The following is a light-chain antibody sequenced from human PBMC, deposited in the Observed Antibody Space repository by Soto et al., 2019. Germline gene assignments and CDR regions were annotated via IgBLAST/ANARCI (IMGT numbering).Light chain of an antibody. V-gene: IGKV1-39*01. CDR3: QQGHSTPYT. J-gene: IGKJ2*01. CDR2: SAS. CDR1: QNIRTY. Sequence: DIQMTQSPYSLSASVGDSVTITCRASQNIRTYLNWYQQKPGRAPKLLIHSASALPRGVPSRFSGSGSGTEFTLTMSGLQTEDFATYYCQQGHSTPYTFGQGTKVEIK.